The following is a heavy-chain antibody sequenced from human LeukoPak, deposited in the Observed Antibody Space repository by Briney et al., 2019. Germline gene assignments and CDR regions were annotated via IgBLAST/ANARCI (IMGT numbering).Heavy chain of an antibody. CDR2: IYYSGST. J-gene: IGHJ4*02. Sequence: SETLSLTCTVSGGSISSHYWSWIRQPPGKGLEWIGYIYYSGSTNYNPSLKSRVTISVDTSKNQFSLKLSSVTAADTAVYYCARARETYYYDSSGPLLFDYWGQGTLVTVSS. V-gene: IGHV4-59*11. CDR1: GGSISSHY. D-gene: IGHD3-22*01. CDR3: ARARETYYYDSSGPLLFDY.